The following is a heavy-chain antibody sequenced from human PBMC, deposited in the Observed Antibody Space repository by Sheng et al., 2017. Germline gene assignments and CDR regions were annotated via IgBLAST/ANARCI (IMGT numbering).Heavy chain of an antibody. CDR3: AREIVVVVD. V-gene: IGHV3-30*04. CDR2: ISYDGSNK. Sequence: QVQLVESGGGVVQPGRSLRLSCAASGFTFSSYAMHWVRQAPGKGLEWVAVISYDGSNKYYADSVKGRFTISRDNSKNTLYLQMNSLRAEDTAVYYCAREIVVVVDWGQGTLVTVSS. CDR1: GFTFSSYA. D-gene: IGHD2-15*01. J-gene: IGHJ4*02.